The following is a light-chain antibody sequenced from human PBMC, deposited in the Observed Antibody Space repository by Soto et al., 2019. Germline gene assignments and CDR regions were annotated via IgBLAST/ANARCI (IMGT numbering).Light chain of an antibody. CDR2: YVD. Sequence: QSALTQPASVSGSPGQSITISCTGTSRDVGAYDYVSWYLQYPDKAPQLLIYYVDHRPSGVSSRFSGSKSGNTASLTISGLQAEDEGDYYYCSYADGSIDFFGTGTKVTVL. CDR3: CSYADGSIDF. J-gene: IGLJ1*01. CDR1: SRDVGAYDY. V-gene: IGLV2-14*03.